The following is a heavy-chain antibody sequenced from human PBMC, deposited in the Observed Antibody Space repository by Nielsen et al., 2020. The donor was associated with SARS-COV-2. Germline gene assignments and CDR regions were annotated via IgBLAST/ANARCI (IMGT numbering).Heavy chain of an antibody. Sequence: GESLKISCAASGFIFNDYYMNWIRQAPGKGLEWISYISSSGSTIYYADSVKGRFTISRDNTKMYLQMNSLRVEDTAAYFCARGRGYSYGVYFDYWGQGTRVTVSP. D-gene: IGHD5-12*01. J-gene: IGHJ4*02. CDR3: ARGRGYSYGVYFDY. CDR1: GFIFNDYY. CDR2: ISSSGSTI. V-gene: IGHV3-11*01.